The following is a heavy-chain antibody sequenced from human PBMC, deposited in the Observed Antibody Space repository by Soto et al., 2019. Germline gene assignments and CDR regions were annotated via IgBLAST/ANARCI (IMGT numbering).Heavy chain of an antibody. CDR2: IDPSDSYT. J-gene: IGHJ5*02. CDR1: GYSFTSYW. D-gene: IGHD6-13*01. V-gene: IGHV5-10-1*01. Sequence: GESLKISCKGSGYSFTSYWINWVRQMPGKGLEWMGMIDPSDSYTNYSPSFQGHVTISADKSISTAYLQWSSLKASFTAMYYCARRHSSSSAFDPWGQGTLVTVSS. CDR3: ARRHSSSSAFDP.